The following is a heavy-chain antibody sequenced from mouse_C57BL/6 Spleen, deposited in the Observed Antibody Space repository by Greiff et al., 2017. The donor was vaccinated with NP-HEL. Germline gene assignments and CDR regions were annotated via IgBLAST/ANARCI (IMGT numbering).Heavy chain of an antibody. CDR3: ARSDYEFAY. CDR2: IYPGDGDT. D-gene: IGHD2-4*01. J-gene: IGHJ3*01. V-gene: IGHV1-82*01. Sequence: QVQLKESGPELVKPGASVKISCKASGYAFSSSWMNWVKQRPGKGLEWIGRIYPGDGDTNYNGKFKGKATLTADKSSSTAYMQLSSLTSEDSAVYFCARSDYEFAYWGQGTLVTVSA. CDR1: GYAFSSSW.